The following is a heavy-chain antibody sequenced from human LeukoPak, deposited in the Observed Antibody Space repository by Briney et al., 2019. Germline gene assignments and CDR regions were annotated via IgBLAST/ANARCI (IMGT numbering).Heavy chain of an antibody. D-gene: IGHD2-15*01. CDR2: ISCSSSYI. CDR1: GFTFSSYS. V-gene: IGHV3-21*01. CDR3: AREGGYCSGGSCAGRGWFDP. Sequence: GGSLRLSCAASGFTFSSYSMNWVRQAPGKGLEWVSSISCSSSYIYYADSVKGRFTISRDNAKNSLYLQMNSLRAEDTAVYYCAREGGYCSGGSCAGRGWFDPWGQGTLVTVSS. J-gene: IGHJ5*02.